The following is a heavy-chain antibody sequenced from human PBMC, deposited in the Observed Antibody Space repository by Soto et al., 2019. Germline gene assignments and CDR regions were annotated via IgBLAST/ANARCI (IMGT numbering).Heavy chain of an antibody. V-gene: IGHV1-18*04. Sequence: QVQLVQSGAEVKKPGASVKVSCKASDYTFTSYGISWVRQAPGQGLEWMGWISAYNGNTNYAQKLQGRVTMTTDTSTSTAYMELRSLRSDDTAVYYCARDGSSLNYYYYYGMDVWGQGTTVTVSS. D-gene: IGHD6-13*01. CDR1: DYTFTSYG. CDR3: ARDGSSLNYYYYYGMDV. J-gene: IGHJ6*02. CDR2: ISAYNGNT.